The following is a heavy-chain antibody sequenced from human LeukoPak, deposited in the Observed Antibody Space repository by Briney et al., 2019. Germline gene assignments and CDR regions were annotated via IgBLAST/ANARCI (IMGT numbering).Heavy chain of an antibody. CDR3: ARDQGDGYWYFDL. CDR1: GFTVSGNY. Sequence: PGGSLRLSCAASGFTVSGNYMSWVRQAPGKGLEWVSVIYSGGSTYYADSVKGRFTISRDNSKNTLYLQMNSLRAEDTAVYYCARDQGDGYWYFDLWGRGTLVTVSS. V-gene: IGHV3-53*01. D-gene: IGHD5-24*01. CDR2: IYSGGST. J-gene: IGHJ2*01.